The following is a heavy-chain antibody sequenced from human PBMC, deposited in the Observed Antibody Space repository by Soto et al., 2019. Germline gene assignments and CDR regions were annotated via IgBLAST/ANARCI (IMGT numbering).Heavy chain of an antibody. J-gene: IGHJ4*02. D-gene: IGHD6-13*01. V-gene: IGHV3-23*01. Sequence: EVQLLESGGGLVQPGGSLRLSCAASGFTFSSYAMSWVRQAPGKGLEWVSTISASGGATYYADSVKGRFTISRDNSKNTRYLQMNSLRAEDTAVYYCAKGGGSWCSFDYWGQGTLVTVSS. CDR3: AKGGGSWCSFDY. CDR1: GFTFSSYA. CDR2: ISASGGAT.